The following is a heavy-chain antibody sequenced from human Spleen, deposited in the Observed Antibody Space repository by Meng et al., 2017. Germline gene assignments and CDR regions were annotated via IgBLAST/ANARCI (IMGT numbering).Heavy chain of an antibody. J-gene: IGHJ6*02. Sequence: GESLKISCAASGFTFSNAWMSWVRQAPGKGLEWVARIKRETDGGTTDYAAPVKGRFTISRDDSKSTLDLQMNSLRAEDTAVYYCARDFGYFYGYPYYNYFYGMDVWGQGTTVTVSS. D-gene: IGHD5-18*01. CDR1: GFTFSNAW. CDR3: ARDFGYFYGYPYYNYFYGMDV. CDR2: IKRETDGGTT. V-gene: IGHV3-15*01.